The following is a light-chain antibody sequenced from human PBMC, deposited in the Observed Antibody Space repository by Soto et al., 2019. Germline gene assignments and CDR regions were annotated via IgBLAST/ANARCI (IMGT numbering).Light chain of an antibody. CDR1: QSVSID. V-gene: IGKV3-15*01. J-gene: IGKJ1*01. CDR3: QQYNTWPPT. CDR2: GAS. Sequence: EIVMTQSPATVPVSPWERVTLSCRASQSVSIDLAWYQQKPGQAPRLLIYGASTRATDIPATFTGSGSGTEFTLTISSLQSEDFAIYYCQQYNTWPPTFGQGTKVHIK.